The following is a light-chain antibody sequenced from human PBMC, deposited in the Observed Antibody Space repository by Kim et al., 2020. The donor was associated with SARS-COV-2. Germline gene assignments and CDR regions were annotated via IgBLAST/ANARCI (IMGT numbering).Light chain of an antibody. CDR2: EDN. Sequence: GKTVTIPCTRSSGSIARNYVQWYQQRPGSAPTTVIYEDNQRPSGVPDRFSGSIDSSSNSASLTISGLKTEDEADYYCQSYDSSNVVFGGGTQLTVL. V-gene: IGLV6-57*03. CDR3: QSYDSSNVV. J-gene: IGLJ2*01. CDR1: SGSIARNY.